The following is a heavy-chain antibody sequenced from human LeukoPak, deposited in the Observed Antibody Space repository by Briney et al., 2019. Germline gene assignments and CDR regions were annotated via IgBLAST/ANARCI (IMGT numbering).Heavy chain of an antibody. V-gene: IGHV4-39*07. CDR1: GGSISTSGYY. CDR2: IYYSGST. D-gene: IGHD7-27*01. CDR3: ASRKLGNDY. Sequence: PSETLSLTCTVSGGSISTSGYYWAWIRQPPGKGLEWIGSIYYSGSTFFNPSLKSRVTISVDTSKNQFSLNLSSVTAADTAVYFCASRKLGNDYWGQGTLVTVSS. J-gene: IGHJ4*02.